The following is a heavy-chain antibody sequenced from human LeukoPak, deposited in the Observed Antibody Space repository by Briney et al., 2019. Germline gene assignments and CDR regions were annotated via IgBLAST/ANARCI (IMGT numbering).Heavy chain of an antibody. CDR2: LSGSGYNT. Sequence: GGSLRLSCAASGFTFSSHALSWVRQAPGKGPEWVSSLSGSGYNTYYADSVKGRFTISRDNSKNTVYLQMNSLRVEDTAVYYCAKDPYGTRYFDYWGQGTLVTVSS. CDR1: GFTFSSHA. J-gene: IGHJ4*02. D-gene: IGHD2-2*01. CDR3: AKDPYGTRYFDY. V-gene: IGHV3-23*01.